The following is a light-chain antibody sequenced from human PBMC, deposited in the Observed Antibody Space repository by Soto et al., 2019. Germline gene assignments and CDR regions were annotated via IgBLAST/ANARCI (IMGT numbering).Light chain of an antibody. CDR3: QHYDNLPFT. Sequence: DIQMTQSPSSLSASVGDRVTITCQASQDISNYLNWYQQKPGKAPKLLIYDASNLETGVPSGFSGSGSGTDFTFNISSLQPEDIATYYCQHYDNLPFTFGPGTKVDIK. CDR1: QDISNY. CDR2: DAS. V-gene: IGKV1-33*01. J-gene: IGKJ3*01.